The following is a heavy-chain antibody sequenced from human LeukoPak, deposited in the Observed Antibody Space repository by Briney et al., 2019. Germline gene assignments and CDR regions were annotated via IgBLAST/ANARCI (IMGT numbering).Heavy chain of an antibody. D-gene: IGHD2-21*02. CDR3: ARSVNGDSFYYYYMDV. Sequence: SETLSLTCTVSGGSISSYYWSWIRQPAGKGLEWIGRIYSSGSTNYNPSLKSRVTISVDKSKNQFSLKLTSLTAADTSVYYCARSVNGDSFYYYYMDVWGKGTTVTVSS. CDR1: GGSISSYY. V-gene: IGHV4-4*07. CDR2: IYSSGST. J-gene: IGHJ6*03.